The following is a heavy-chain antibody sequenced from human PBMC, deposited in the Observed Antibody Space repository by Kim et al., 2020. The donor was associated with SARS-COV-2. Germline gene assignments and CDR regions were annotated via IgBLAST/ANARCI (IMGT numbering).Heavy chain of an antibody. Sequence: GGSLRLSCAASGFTLSNYGMHWVHQAPGKGLEWVAVMSSDGRYKYSTASVKGRFSVSRDDSKNTLYLNMNILRPEDTDVDYCAKGRSGRYFNVFDSYGMDLWGEGTTVTVSS. J-gene: IGHJ6*04. CDR1: GFTLSNYG. CDR2: MSSDGRYK. D-gene: IGHD3-10*01. V-gene: IGHV3-30*18. CDR3: AKGRSGRYFNVFDSYGMDL.